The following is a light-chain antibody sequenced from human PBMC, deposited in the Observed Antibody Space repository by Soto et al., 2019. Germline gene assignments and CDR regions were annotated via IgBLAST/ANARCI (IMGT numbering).Light chain of an antibody. V-gene: IGLV1-40*01. CDR3: QSFDSSRFYV. J-gene: IGLJ1*01. CDR1: SSNIGTGYD. Sequence: QSLLTQPPSVSGAPGQRVTISCTGSSSNIGTGYDVHWYQQLPGTAPKLLIYGNSNRPSGVPDRFSGSKSGTSASLAITGLQAEDEADYYCQSFDSSRFYVFGTGTKVTV. CDR2: GNS.